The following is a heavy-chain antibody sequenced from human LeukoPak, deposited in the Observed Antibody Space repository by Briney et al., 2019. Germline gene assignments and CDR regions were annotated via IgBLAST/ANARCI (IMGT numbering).Heavy chain of an antibody. Sequence: GGSLRLSCAASGFTFNKYAMSWVRQAPGKGLEWVSAISGSGGSIYYADSVKGRFTISRDNAKNTLYLQMNSLRAADTALYYCARGDSGPGGGDAFHIWGQGTKVTVSS. CDR3: ARGDSGPGGGDAFHI. D-gene: IGHD3-10*01. J-gene: IGHJ3*02. CDR1: GFTFNKYA. V-gene: IGHV3-23*01. CDR2: ISGSGGSI.